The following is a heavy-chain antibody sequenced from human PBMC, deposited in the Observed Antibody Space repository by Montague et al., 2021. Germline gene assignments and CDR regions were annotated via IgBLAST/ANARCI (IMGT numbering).Heavy chain of an antibody. Sequence: SETLSLTCSVSGGSVNGYDWSWIRQSPGKGLEWIGYICDGGSATYKTSLGSRVTMSLDTSSNQFSLNLRSATAADTAVYYCAAYYYGGGGRGSWGQGTLVTVSS. D-gene: IGHD3-22*01. J-gene: IGHJ5*02. CDR1: GGSVNGYD. CDR3: AAYYYGGGGRGS. V-gene: IGHV4-59*02. CDR2: ICDGGSA.